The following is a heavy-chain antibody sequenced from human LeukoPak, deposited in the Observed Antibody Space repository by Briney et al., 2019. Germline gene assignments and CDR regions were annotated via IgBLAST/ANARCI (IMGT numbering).Heavy chain of an antibody. J-gene: IGHJ4*02. CDR1: GASINSYY. CDR3: ARAIASSGSRLFDY. CDR2: IYYSGST. D-gene: IGHD3-10*01. V-gene: IGHV4-59*08. Sequence: SETLSLTCTVSGASINSYYWSWIRQPPGKGLEWIGYIYYSGSTYYNPSLKSRVTISLDTSKNQFSLRLTSVTAADTAVYYCARAIASSGSRLFDYWGQGTLVTVSS.